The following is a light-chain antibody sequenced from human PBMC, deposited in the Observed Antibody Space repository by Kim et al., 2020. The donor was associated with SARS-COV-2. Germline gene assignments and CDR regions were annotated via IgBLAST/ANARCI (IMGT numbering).Light chain of an antibody. J-gene: IGKJ2*01. CDR2: GAS. CDR3: QQYKIWPPNT. V-gene: IGKV3-15*01. CDR1: QRIRSH. Sequence: SPGERATVSCRASQRIRSHLAWYQQKPGQAPRLLIHGASTRATGIPARFSGTGSGTEFTLTISSLESEDFAIYYCQQYKIWPPNTFGQGTKLEI.